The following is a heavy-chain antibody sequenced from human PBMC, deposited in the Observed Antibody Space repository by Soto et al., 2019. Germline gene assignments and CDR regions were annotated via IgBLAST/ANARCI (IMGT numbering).Heavy chain of an antibody. CDR1: GYTFTSYA. V-gene: IGHV1-3*01. Sequence: ASVKVSCKASGYTFTSYAMHWVRQAPGQRLEWMGWINAGNGNTKYTQKFQGRVTITRDTSASTAYMELSSLRCEDTAVYYCARAPLLWFGESHYYCYGMDVWGQGTPVTVS. CDR3: ARAPLLWFGESHYYCYGMDV. CDR2: INAGNGNT. D-gene: IGHD3-10*01. J-gene: IGHJ6*02.